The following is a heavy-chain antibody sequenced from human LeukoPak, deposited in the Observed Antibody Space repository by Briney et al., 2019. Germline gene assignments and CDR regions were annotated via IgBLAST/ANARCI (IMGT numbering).Heavy chain of an antibody. CDR2: INPNSGGT. D-gene: IGHD2/OR15-2a*01. CDR1: GYTFTDYY. J-gene: IGHJ4*02. V-gene: IGHV1-2*02. Sequence: ASVKVSCKASGYTFTDYYIHWVRQAPGQGLEWMGWINPNSGGTNYAQKFQGRVTVTRDTSITTAYMELSRLKSDDTAVYYCARGHYLLSTHYWGQGTLVTVSS. CDR3: ARGHYLLSTHY.